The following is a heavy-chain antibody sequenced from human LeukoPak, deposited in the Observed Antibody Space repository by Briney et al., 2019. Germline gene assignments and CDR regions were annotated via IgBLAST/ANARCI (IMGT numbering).Heavy chain of an antibody. CDR2: ISSSGSTI. CDR3: AELGITMIGGV. Sequence: GGSLRLSCAASGFTFSSYEMNWVRQAPGKGLEWVSHISSSGSTIYYADSVKGRFTISRDNAKNSLYLQMNSLRAEDTAVYYCAELGITMIGGVWGNGTTVTISS. CDR1: GFTFSSYE. D-gene: IGHD3-10*02. V-gene: IGHV3-48*03. J-gene: IGHJ6*04.